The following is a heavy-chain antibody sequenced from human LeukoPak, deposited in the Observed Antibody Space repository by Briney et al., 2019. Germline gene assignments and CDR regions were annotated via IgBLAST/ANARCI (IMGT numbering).Heavy chain of an antibody. CDR1: GGSIYY. D-gene: IGHD3-10*01. CDR3: ARHKRGSGSLYLFDY. Sequence: SETLSLTCSVSGGSIYYWTWIRQSPGKGLEWLGEIHYSGSINYNPSLKSRVTISVDTSKSQFSLKLTSVTAADTAVYYCARHKRGSGSLYLFDYWGQGTLVTVSS. CDR2: IHYSGSI. J-gene: IGHJ4*02. V-gene: IGHV4-59*08.